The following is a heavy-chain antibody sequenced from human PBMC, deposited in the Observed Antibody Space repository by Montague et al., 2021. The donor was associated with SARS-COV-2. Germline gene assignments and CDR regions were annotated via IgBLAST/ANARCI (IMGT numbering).Heavy chain of an antibody. D-gene: IGHD3-9*01. J-gene: IGHJ4*02. Sequence: SLRLSCAASGFSFSFYAMSWVRQAPGKVLEWVSGIRGSVGSTYXXXSXXGRFTISRDNSKNTLYLQLNSLRAGDTAVYYCARMDILTAYPDDYWGQGTLVTVSS. V-gene: IGHV3-23*01. CDR3: ARMDILTAYPDDY. CDR1: GFSFSFYA. CDR2: IRGSVGST.